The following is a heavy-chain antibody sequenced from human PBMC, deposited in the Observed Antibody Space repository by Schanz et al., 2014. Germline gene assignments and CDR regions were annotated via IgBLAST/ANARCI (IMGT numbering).Heavy chain of an antibody. V-gene: IGHV1-69*04. CDR2: IIPILGIA. CDR1: GYTFSSYG. Sequence: QVQLVQSGAEVKKPGASVKVSCKASGYTFSSYGITWVRQAPGQGLEWMGRIIPILGIANYAQKFQGRVTITADKSTFTAYMDVSSLRSEDTAVYYCARAPTAYCSDTSCLGTPFDYWGQGTLVTVSS. CDR3: ARAPTAYCSDTSCLGTPFDY. D-gene: IGHD2-2*01. J-gene: IGHJ4*02.